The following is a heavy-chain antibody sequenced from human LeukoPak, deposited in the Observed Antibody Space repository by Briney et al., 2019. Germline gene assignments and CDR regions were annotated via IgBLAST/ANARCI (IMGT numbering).Heavy chain of an antibody. J-gene: IGHJ4*02. CDR2: ISSSGGST. Sequence: GGSLRLSCAASGFTFTTYAISWVRQAPGGGLEWVSAISSSGGSTYYADSVKGRFTISRDNSNNTLYLQMNSLRAEDTAIYYCAIDPLRVAATNWGQGTLVTVSS. CDR3: AIDPLRVAATN. V-gene: IGHV3-23*01. D-gene: IGHD2-15*01. CDR1: GFTFTTYA.